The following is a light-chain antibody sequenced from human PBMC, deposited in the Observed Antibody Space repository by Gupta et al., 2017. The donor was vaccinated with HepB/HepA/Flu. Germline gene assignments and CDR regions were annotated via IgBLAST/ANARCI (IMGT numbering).Light chain of an antibody. V-gene: IGKV3-11*01. Sequence: ETVLTQSPATLSLSPGERATLSCRASQSLGRYLAWYQQKPGQAPRLLIYDSSNRATGIPARFSGSGSGTDFTLTISSLQSEDFAVYYCQQRSNWPRTFGDGTKVEIK. CDR1: QSLGRY. CDR2: DSS. J-gene: IGKJ2*01. CDR3: QQRSNWPRT.